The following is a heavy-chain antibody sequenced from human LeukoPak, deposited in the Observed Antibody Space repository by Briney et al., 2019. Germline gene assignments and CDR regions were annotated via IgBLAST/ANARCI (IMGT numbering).Heavy chain of an antibody. D-gene: IGHD5-24*01. CDR2: IYHSGST. CDR3: ARDRLQFRVSFDY. V-gene: IGHV4-38-2*02. J-gene: IGHJ4*02. Sequence: SSETLSLTCAVSGYSISSGYYWGWIRQPPGKGLEWIGSIYHSGSTYYNPSLKSRVTISVDTSKNQFSLKLSSVTAADTAVYYCARDRLQFRVSFDYWGQGTLVTVSS. CDR1: GYSISSGYY.